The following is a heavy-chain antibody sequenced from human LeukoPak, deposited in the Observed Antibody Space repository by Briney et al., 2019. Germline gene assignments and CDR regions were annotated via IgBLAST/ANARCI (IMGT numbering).Heavy chain of an antibody. CDR3: ARGESFAFDV. Sequence: TGGSLRLSCVDSGFIFSSYDMGWVRQAPGKGLEWVSSISRAGDRTYYEDSVKGRFTISRDNSRNTMYLQMDSLRAEDTAVYYCARGESFAFDVWGQGTMVTVSS. CDR1: GFIFSSYD. CDR2: ISRAGDRT. V-gene: IGHV3-23*01. J-gene: IGHJ3*01.